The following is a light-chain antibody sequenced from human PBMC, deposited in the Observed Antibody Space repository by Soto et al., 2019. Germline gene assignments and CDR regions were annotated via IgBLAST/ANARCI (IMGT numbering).Light chain of an antibody. CDR2: RNN. Sequence: QSALTQPPSASGTPGQRVTISCSGSSSNIGSNYVYWYQQLPGTAPKLLIYRNNERPSGVPDRFSGAKSGTSASLAISGLRAEDDADYYCAAWDDSLSGWVFGGGTKLTVL. CDR3: AAWDDSLSGWV. J-gene: IGLJ3*02. V-gene: IGLV1-47*01. CDR1: SSNIGSNY.